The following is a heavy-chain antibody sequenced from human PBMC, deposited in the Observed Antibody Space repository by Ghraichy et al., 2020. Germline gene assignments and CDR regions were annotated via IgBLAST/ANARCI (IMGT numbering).Heavy chain of an antibody. Sequence: GGSLRLSCAASGFTFSSYGMHWVRQAPGKGLEWVAAIWYDGSNKYYADSVKGRFTISRDNSKNTLYLQMNSLRAEDTAVYYCAKLLQGFGELYYYYYGMDVWGHETTVTVSS. V-gene: IGHV3-33*06. J-gene: IGHJ6*02. D-gene: IGHD3-10*01. CDR3: AKLLQGFGELYYYYYGMDV. CDR1: GFTFSSYG. CDR2: IWYDGSNK.